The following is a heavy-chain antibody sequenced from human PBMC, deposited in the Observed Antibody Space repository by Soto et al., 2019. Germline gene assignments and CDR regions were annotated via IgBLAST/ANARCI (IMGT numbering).Heavy chain of an antibody. D-gene: IGHD3-22*01. CDR2: IYYSGST. V-gene: IGHV4-59*01. J-gene: IGHJ4*02. CDR3: ARGHRSYDSSGYYDY. Sequence: SETLSLTCTVSGGSISSYYWSWIRQPPGKGLEWIGYIYYSGSTNYNPSLKSRVTISVDTSKNQFSLKLSSVTAADTAVYYCARGHRSYDSSGYYDYWGQGTLVTVSS. CDR1: GGSISSYY.